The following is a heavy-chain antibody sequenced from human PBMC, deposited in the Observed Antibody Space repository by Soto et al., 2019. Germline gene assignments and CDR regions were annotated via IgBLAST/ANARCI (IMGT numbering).Heavy chain of an antibody. Sequence: GSLRLSCAASGFTFSSYAMHWVRQAPGKGLEWVAVISYDGSNKYYADSVKGRFTISRDNSKNTLYLQMNSLRAEDTAVYYCARDGGLVTMIVVVITTSYYFDYWGQGTLVTVSS. CDR1: GFTFSSYA. CDR3: ARDGGLVTMIVVVITTSYYFDY. D-gene: IGHD3-22*01. CDR2: ISYDGSNK. J-gene: IGHJ4*02. V-gene: IGHV3-30-3*01.